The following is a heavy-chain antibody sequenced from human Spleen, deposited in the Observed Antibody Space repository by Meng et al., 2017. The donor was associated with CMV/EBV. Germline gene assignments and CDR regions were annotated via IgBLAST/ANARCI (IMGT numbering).Heavy chain of an antibody. V-gene: IGHV4-61*03. Sequence: GSLRLSCTVSGASVSSAGYYWNWIRQSPGKGLEWIWSIYYSGNINYNPSHKSRVTISVDTSKNHFSLKLRSMTAADTAVYYCARVGVRLQSYFGSMDVWGQGTTVTVSS. CDR3: ARVGVRLQSYFGSMDV. CDR1: GASVSSAGYY. CDR2: IYYSGNI. D-gene: IGHD3-9*01. J-gene: IGHJ6*02.